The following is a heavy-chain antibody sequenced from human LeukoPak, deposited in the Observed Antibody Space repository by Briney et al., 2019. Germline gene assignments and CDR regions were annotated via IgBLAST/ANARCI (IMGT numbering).Heavy chain of an antibody. V-gene: IGHV1-18*04. D-gene: IGHD6-19*01. J-gene: IGHJ4*02. CDR1: GYTFTSYG. Sequence: GASVKVSCKASGYTFTSYGINWVRPAPGQGLEWMGWISGYNGHTNYVQKMQGRVTMITDTSTNAAYMELRSLRSDDTAVYYCARGPGIAVAGVFDYWGQGSLVTVSS. CDR3: ARGPGIAVAGVFDY. CDR2: ISGYNGHT.